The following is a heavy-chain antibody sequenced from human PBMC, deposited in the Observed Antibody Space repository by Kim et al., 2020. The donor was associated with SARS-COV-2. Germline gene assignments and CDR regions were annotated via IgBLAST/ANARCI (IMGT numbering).Heavy chain of an antibody. Sequence: SETLSLTCTVSGGSISSSSYYWGWIRQPPGKGLEWIGSIYYSGSTYYNPSLKSRVTISVDTSKNQFSLKLSSVTAADTAVYYCAGDYVLAYYYYGMDVWGQGTTVTVSS. CDR3: AGDYVLAYYYYGMDV. J-gene: IGHJ6*02. CDR2: IYYSGST. V-gene: IGHV4-39*01. CDR1: GGSISSSSYY. D-gene: IGHD4-17*01.